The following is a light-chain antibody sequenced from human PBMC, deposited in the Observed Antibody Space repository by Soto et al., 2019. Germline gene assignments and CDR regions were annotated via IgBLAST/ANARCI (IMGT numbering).Light chain of an antibody. CDR2: GAS. V-gene: IGKV3-15*01. J-gene: IGKJ1*01. Sequence: EIVMTQSPATLSVSPGERVPLSCRASESIGSNLAWYQQRPGQAPRLLMYGASTRATGIPARFSGSESGTEFTLTISSLQSEDFAVYYCQQYDDWPPWTFGQGTKVDIK. CDR3: QQYDDWPPWT. CDR1: ESIGSN.